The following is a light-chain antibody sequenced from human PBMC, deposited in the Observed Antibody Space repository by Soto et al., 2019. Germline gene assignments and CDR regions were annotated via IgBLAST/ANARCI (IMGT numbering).Light chain of an antibody. V-gene: IGKV3-20*01. J-gene: IGKJ2*01. CDR1: QSVRSSF. CDR3: QQYGSSPYT. CDR2: GAS. Sequence: ETVLTQSPGTLSLSPGERATLSCRASQSVRSSFLAWYQQKPGHAPRLLIYGASSRATGIPDRFSGGGSGTDFTLTITRLEPEDFAVYYCQQYGSSPYTFGQGTKLEIK.